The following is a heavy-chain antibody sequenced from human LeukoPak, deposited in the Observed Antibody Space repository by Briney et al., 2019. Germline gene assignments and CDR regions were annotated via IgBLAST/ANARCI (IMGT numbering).Heavy chain of an antibody. CDR2: INPSGGST. V-gene: IGHV1-46*01. CDR1: EYTFTDYY. J-gene: IGHJ3*02. D-gene: IGHD2-15*01. Sequence: ASVKVSCKASEYTFTDYYIHWVRQAPGQGLEWMGIINPSGGSTTYAQKFQGRVTMTRDTSTSTVYMELSSLKSEDTAVYYCARLPAATSAFDIWGQGTMVTVSS. CDR3: ARLPAATSAFDI.